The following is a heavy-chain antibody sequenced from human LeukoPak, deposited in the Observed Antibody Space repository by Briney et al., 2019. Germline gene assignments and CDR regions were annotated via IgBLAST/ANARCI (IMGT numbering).Heavy chain of an antibody. CDR3: ARESSSSPDY. D-gene: IGHD6-6*01. CDR2: IYYSGTT. CDR1: GGSISSYY. V-gene: IGHV4-59*12. Sequence: SETLSLTCTVSGGSISSYYWSWIRQPPGKGLEWIGSIYYSGTTYYKPSLRSRVTISVDTSKNQFYPRLTSVTAADSAMYYCARESSSSPDYWGQGTLVTVSS. J-gene: IGHJ4*02.